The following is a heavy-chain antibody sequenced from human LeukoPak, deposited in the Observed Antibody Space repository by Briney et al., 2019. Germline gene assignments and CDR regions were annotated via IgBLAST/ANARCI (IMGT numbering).Heavy chain of an antibody. V-gene: IGHV5-51*01. CDR1: GYSFTSYW. CDR3: ATQAPSYCSGGSCYPRSDAFDI. D-gene: IGHD2-15*01. Sequence: GESLKISCKGSGYSFTSYWIGWVRQMPGKGLEWMGIIYPGDSDTRYSPSFQGQVTISADKSISTAYLQWSSLKASDTAMYYCATQAPSYCSGGSCYPRSDAFDIWGQGTMVTVSS. CDR2: IYPGDSDT. J-gene: IGHJ3*02.